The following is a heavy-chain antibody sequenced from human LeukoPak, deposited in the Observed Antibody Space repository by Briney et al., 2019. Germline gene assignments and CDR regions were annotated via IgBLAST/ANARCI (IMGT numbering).Heavy chain of an antibody. CDR3: ARDRGLLWFGESPNAFDI. CDR1: GFTFSSYG. CDR2: IWYDGSNK. Sequence: PGRSLRLSCAASGFTFSSYGMHWVRQAPGKGLEWVAVIWYDGSNKYYAGSVKGRFTISRDNSKNTLYLQMNSLRAEDTAVYYCARDRGLLWFGESPNAFDIWGQGTMVTVSS. V-gene: IGHV3-33*01. J-gene: IGHJ3*02. D-gene: IGHD3-10*01.